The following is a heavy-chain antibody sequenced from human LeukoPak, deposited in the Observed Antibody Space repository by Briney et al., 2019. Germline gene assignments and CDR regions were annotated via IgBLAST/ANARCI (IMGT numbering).Heavy chain of an antibody. CDR1: GYTFTSYG. D-gene: IGHD3-9*01. CDR2: ISAYNGNT. V-gene: IGHV1-18*01. CDR3: ARGSLRYFDYSDAFDV. J-gene: IGHJ3*01. Sequence: GASVKVSCKASGYTFTSYGISWVRQAPGQGLEWMGWISAYNGNTNYAQKLQGRVTMTTDTSTSTAYMELRSLRSDDTAVYYCARGSLRYFDYSDAFDVWGQGTMVTVSS.